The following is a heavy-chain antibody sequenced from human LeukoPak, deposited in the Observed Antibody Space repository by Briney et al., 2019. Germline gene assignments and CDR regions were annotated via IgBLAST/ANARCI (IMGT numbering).Heavy chain of an antibody. CDR2: ISSSSSYI. CDR1: GFPFSTYT. J-gene: IGHJ6*02. D-gene: IGHD3-22*01. Sequence: GGSLRLSCAASGFPFSTYTMNWVRQAPGKGLEWVSSISSSSSYIYYADSMKGRFTISRDNVKNVLYLQMTSLRPEDTALYYCAKDLSSAITSALVLDVWGQGTTVIVSS. CDR3: AKDLSSAITSALVLDV. V-gene: IGHV3-21*04.